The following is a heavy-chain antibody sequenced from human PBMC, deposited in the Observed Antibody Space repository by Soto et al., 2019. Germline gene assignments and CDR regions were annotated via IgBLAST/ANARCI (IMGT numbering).Heavy chain of an antibody. CDR2: IWYDGSNK. CDR3: ARGPKYYYDSSGPDAFDI. V-gene: IGHV3-33*01. J-gene: IGHJ3*02. CDR1: GFTFSSYG. Sequence: GGSLRLSCAASGFTFSSYGMHWVRQAPGKGLEWVAVIWYDGSNKYYADSVKGRFTISRDNSKNTLYLQMNSLRAEDTAVYYCARGPKYYYDSSGPDAFDIWGQGTMVTVSS. D-gene: IGHD3-22*01.